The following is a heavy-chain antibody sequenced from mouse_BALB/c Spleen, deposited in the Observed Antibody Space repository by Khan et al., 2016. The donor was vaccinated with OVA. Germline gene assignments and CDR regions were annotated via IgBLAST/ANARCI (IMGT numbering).Heavy chain of an antibody. CDR1: GDSITSGY. J-gene: IGHJ1*01. CDR3: ARDFGSTYGYWYFDV. V-gene: IGHV3-8*02. D-gene: IGHD1-1*01. CDR2: ITYSASA. Sequence: EVQLQESGPSLVKPSQTLSLTCSVTGDSITSGYWNWIRKFPGNNLEYMGYITYSASAFYNPSLKSRISITRDTSKNQYYLQLNSVTTEDTATYYSARDFGSTYGYWYFDVWGAGTTVTVSS.